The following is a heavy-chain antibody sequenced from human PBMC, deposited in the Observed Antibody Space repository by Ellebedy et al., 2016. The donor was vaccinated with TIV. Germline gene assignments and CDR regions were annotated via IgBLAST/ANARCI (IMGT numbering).Heavy chain of an antibody. J-gene: IGHJ4*02. CDR1: GYSFSGYF. D-gene: IGHD1-1*01. CDR3: ARSTSVGGTLYLYY. CDR2: LNPKTADT. V-gene: IGHV1-2*02. Sequence: AASVKVSCKASGYSFSGYFIHWVRQAPGQGLEWMGRLNPKTADTTYAPKFQGRVTIVRDTSINTAYMELSRLITDDTAVYYCARSTSVGGTLYLYYWGQGTLVTVSS.